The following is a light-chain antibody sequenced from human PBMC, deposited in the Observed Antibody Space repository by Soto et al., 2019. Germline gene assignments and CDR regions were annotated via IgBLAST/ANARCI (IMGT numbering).Light chain of an antibody. CDR2: EVS. V-gene: IGLV2-14*01. CDR3: SSYTSSSTPWV. J-gene: IGLJ3*02. CDR1: SSNIGSNT. Sequence: QSVLTQPPSASGTPGQRVTISCSGSSSNIGSNTLNWYQQHPGKAPKLMIYEVSNRPSGVSNRFSGSKSGNTASLTISGLQAEDEADYYCSSYTSSSTPWVFGGGTKLTVL.